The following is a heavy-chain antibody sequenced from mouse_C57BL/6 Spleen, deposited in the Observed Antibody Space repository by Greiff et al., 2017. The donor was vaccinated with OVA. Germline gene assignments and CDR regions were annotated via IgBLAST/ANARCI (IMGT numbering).Heavy chain of an antibody. D-gene: IGHD2-4*01. J-gene: IGHJ1*03. V-gene: IGHV1-78*01. CDR3: ARGLPLIYYDYDDWYFDV. CDR2: IYPRDGST. Sequence: QVQLQQSDAELVKPGASVKISCKVSGYTFTDHTIHWMKQRPEQGLEWIGYIYPRDGSTKYNEKFKGKATLTADKSSSTAYMQLNSLTSEDSAVYFCARGLPLIYYDYDDWYFDVWGTGTTVTVSS. CDR1: GYTFTDHT.